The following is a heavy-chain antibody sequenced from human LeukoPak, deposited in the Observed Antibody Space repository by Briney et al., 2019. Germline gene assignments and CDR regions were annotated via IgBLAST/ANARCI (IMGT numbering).Heavy chain of an antibody. Sequence: GGSLRLSCAASGFTFSTFAMIWVRQPPGKWLEWVSSIFPSGGEIHYADSVRGRFTISRDNSKSTLSLQMNSLRAEDTAIYYCATYRQVLLPFESWGQGTLVTVSS. CDR1: GFTFSTFA. D-gene: IGHD2-8*02. J-gene: IGHJ4*02. CDR3: ATYRQVLLPFES. V-gene: IGHV3-23*01. CDR2: IFPSGGEI.